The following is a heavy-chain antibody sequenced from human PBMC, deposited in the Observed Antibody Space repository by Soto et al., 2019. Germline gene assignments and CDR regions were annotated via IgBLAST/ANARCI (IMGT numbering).Heavy chain of an antibody. CDR3: AREGGAGSSWHS. CDR1: GDTFSSYT. V-gene: IGHV1-69*08. D-gene: IGHD6-13*01. Sequence: QVQLVQSGAEVKKPGSSVKVSCKASGDTFSSYTISWVRQAPGQGLEWMGRIIPTLGITIYAQKFQGRVTVTADKSTSTGYMEMRRLRSEDTAVYYCAREGGAGSSWHSWGQGTLVTVSS. CDR2: IIPTLGIT. J-gene: IGHJ4*02.